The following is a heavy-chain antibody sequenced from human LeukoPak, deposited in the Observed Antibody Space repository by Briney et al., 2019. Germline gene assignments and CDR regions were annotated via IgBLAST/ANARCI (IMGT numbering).Heavy chain of an antibody. Sequence: GGSLRLSCAASGFTFSSYAMSWVRQAPGKGLEWVSAISGSGGSTYYADSVKGGFTISRDNSKNTLYLQMNSPRDEDTAVYYCAKIPHAIVVASDAFDIWGQGTMVTVSS. CDR3: AKIPHAIVVASDAFDI. CDR1: GFTFSSYA. D-gene: IGHD3-22*01. CDR2: ISGSGGST. J-gene: IGHJ3*02. V-gene: IGHV3-23*01.